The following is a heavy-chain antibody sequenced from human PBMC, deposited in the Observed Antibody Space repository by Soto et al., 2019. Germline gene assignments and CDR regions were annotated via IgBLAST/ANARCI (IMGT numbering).Heavy chain of an antibody. Sequence: PGGSLRLSCAASGFTFSSYGMHWVRQAPGKGLEWVAVIPYDGSNKYYADSVKGRFTISRDNSKNTLYLQMNSLRAEDTAVYYCARRQQLVLLNYYYGMDVWGQGTTVTVSS. CDR1: GFTFSSYG. J-gene: IGHJ6*02. CDR2: IPYDGSNK. CDR3: ARRQQLVLLNYYYGMDV. V-gene: IGHV3-30*03. D-gene: IGHD6-13*01.